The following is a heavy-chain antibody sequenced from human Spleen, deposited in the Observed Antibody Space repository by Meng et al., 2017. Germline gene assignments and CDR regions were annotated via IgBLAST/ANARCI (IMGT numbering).Heavy chain of an antibody. V-gene: IGHV4-34*01. CDR2: SDHFGNT. Sequence: HVQLHQWGAGLLKPSGTLSLTCGVYGGSFSGYHWSWIRQPPGKGLEWIGGSDHFGNTIYNPSLKGRLTISVDTSKNQISLRLTSVIAADSAVYYCACSGSSCYSLLVSPPWGQGTLVTVSS. CDR1: GGSFSGYH. CDR3: ACSGSSCYSLLVSPP. J-gene: IGHJ5*02. D-gene: IGHD2-15*01.